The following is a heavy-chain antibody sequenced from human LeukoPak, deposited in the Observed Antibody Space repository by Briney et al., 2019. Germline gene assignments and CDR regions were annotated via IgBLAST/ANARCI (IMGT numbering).Heavy chain of an antibody. CDR3: ARFQDDSSGYSHRDAFDI. CDR1: GYTFTSYG. D-gene: IGHD3-22*01. Sequence: ASVKVSCKASGYTFTSYGISWVRQAPGQGLEWMGWISAYNGNTNYAQKLQGRVTMTTDTSTSTAYMELRSLRSDDTAVYYCARFQDDSSGYSHRDAFDIWGQGTMVTVSS. J-gene: IGHJ3*02. V-gene: IGHV1-18*01. CDR2: ISAYNGNT.